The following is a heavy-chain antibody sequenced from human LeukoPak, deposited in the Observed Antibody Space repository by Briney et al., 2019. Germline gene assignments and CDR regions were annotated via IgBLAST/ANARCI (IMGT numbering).Heavy chain of an antibody. CDR2: IWYDGSNK. D-gene: IGHD3-10*01. CDR1: GFTFSSYG. CDR3: AKRSGSYYWGFDY. V-gene: IGHV3-33*06. J-gene: IGHJ4*02. Sequence: PGRSLRLSCAASGFTFSSYGMHWVRQAPGKGLEWVAVIWYDGSNKYYADSVKGRFTISRDNSKNTLYLQMNSLRAEDTAVYYCAKRSGSYYWGFDYWGQGTLVTVSS.